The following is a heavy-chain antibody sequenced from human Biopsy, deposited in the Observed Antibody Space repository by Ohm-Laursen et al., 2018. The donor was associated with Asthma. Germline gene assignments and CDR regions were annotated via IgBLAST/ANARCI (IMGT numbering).Heavy chain of an antibody. CDR1: YGSITSGGYY. J-gene: IGHJ4*02. D-gene: IGHD3-22*01. CDR3: ARAQDYYDSRGYYRSFDY. V-gene: IGHV4-31*11. CDR2: IYYSGST. Sequence: TLSLTCVVSYGSITSGGYYCTWLRQHPGKGLEWIGFIYYSGSTYYNPSLKSRVSISIDTSKNQFSLKLSSVTAADTAVYYCARAQDYYDSRGYYRSFDYWGQGTLVTVSS.